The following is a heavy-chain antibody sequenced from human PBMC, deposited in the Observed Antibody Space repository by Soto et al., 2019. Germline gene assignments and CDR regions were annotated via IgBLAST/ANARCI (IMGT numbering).Heavy chain of an antibody. D-gene: IGHD3-10*01. CDR1: GFTFCSYR. CDR3: ARDGNMFRGVMWS. J-gene: IGHJ5*02. V-gene: IGHV3-48*01. CDR2: ISSSSSTI. Sequence: GGSLRLSCAASGFTFCSYRMNWVRRAPGKGLEWFSYISSSSSTIYYADSVKGRFTISRDNAKNSLYLQMNSLRAEDTAVYYCARDGNMFRGVMWSWGQGTLVTVSS.